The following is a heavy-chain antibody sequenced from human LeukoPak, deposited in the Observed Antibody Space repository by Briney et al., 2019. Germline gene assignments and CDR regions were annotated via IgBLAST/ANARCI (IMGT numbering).Heavy chain of an antibody. V-gene: IGHV1-46*01. Sequence: GASVKVSCKASGYTFTSYYMHWVRQAPGQGLEWMGIINPSGGSTSYAQKFQGRVTMTRDMSTSTVYMELSSLRSEDTAVYYCARDGDTVLTRGYYYYMDVWGKGTTVTVSS. CDR3: ARDGDTVLTRGYYYYMDV. D-gene: IGHD4-23*01. CDR2: INPSGGST. J-gene: IGHJ6*03. CDR1: GYTFTSYY.